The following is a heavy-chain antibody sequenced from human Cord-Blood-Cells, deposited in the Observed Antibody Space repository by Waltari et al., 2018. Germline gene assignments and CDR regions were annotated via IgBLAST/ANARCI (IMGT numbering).Heavy chain of an antibody. Sequence: QVQLVQSGAEVKTPGSSVKVACKASGGTFSSYAISWVRQAHGQGLEWMGGMIPIFGTANYAQKFQGRGTITADKSTSTAYMELSRLRSEDTAVYDCARDCLYSGRPFDYWGQGTLVTVSS. D-gene: IGHD1-26*01. CDR1: GGTFSSYA. V-gene: IGHV1-69*06. CDR2: MIPIFGTA. J-gene: IGHJ4*02. CDR3: ARDCLYSGRPFDY.